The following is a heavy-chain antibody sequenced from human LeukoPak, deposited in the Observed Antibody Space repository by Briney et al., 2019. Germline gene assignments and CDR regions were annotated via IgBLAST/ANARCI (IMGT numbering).Heavy chain of an antibody. J-gene: IGHJ4*02. CDR1: GFSGNDNY. CDR3: ARTNPVYGDYDY. D-gene: IGHD4-17*01. Sequence: GGSLRLSCAVSGFSGNDNYMSWVRQAPGKGLQWVSVMFPDGRTYYADSVKGRFTISRDLARNTLLLQMHSLRADDTAVHYCARTNPVYGDYDYWGQGTLVTVSS. V-gene: IGHV3-53*01. CDR2: MFPDGRT.